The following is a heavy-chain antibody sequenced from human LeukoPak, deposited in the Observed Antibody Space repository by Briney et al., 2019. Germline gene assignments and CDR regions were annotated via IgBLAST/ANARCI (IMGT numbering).Heavy chain of an antibody. J-gene: IGHJ4*02. V-gene: IGHV4-39*07. D-gene: IGHD1-26*01. CDR1: GGSISSSSYH. Sequence: SETLSLTCTVSGGSISSSSYHWGWIRQPPGKGLEWIGSIYYSGSTYYNPSLKSRVTISVDTSKNQFSLKLSSVTAADTAVYYCARDPSPIPYSGSSGFDYWGQGTLVTVSS. CDR3: ARDPSPIPYSGSSGFDY. CDR2: IYYSGST.